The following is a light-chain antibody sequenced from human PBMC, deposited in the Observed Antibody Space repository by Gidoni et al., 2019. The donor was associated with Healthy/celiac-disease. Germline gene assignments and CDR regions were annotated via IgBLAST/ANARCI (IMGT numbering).Light chain of an antibody. CDR3: QQYNSYPLT. CDR1: QSISNW. Sequence: DIQITLSPSTLSASVGDRVTITCLASQSISNWLAWYQQKPGKVPKILIYDASSLKSGVPSRFRGSGSGTGFTLTISSLQPDDFATYYCQQYNSYPLTFGGGTKVEIK. CDR2: DAS. J-gene: IGKJ4*01. V-gene: IGKV1-5*01.